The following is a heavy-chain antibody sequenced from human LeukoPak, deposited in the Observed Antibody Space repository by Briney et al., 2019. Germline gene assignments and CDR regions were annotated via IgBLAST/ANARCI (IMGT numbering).Heavy chain of an antibody. D-gene: IGHD6-13*01. J-gene: IGHJ5*02. Sequence: GGSLRLSCAASRFTFSSYGMHWVRQAPGKGLEWVANIKQDGSEKYYVDSVKGRFTISRDNAKNSLYLQMNSLRAEDTAVYYCARDLLAAAGYPNWFDPWGQGTLVTVSS. CDR1: RFTFSSYG. CDR3: ARDLLAAAGYPNWFDP. V-gene: IGHV3-7*01. CDR2: IKQDGSEK.